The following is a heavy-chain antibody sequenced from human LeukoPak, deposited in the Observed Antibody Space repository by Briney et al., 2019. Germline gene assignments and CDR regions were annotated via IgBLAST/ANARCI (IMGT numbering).Heavy chain of an antibody. V-gene: IGHV4-59*01. Sequence: SETLSLTCTVSGASISTYRWSCIRRPPGQGLEWIGDICYSDTTNYNPSLKSRVTISVDTPKNQFSLRLTSMTAADTAVYYCARGPSGSGSSLSPWGQGLLVTVSS. J-gene: IGHJ5*02. CDR2: ICYSDTT. CDR1: GASISTYR. D-gene: IGHD3-10*01. CDR3: ARGPSGSGSSLSP.